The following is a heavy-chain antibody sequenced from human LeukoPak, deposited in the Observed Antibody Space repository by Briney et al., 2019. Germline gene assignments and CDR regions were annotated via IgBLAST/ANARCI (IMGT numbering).Heavy chain of an antibody. CDR2: INPNDGST. D-gene: IGHD3-22*01. Sequence: ASVKVSCKASGYTFTAYHMHWVRQAPGQGHEWMGIINPNDGSTNYAQRFQGRVTMTRDRSTSTVYMELSSLRSEDTAVYYYARGTQIDSSVYYAGHFDYWGQGTLVTVSS. J-gene: IGHJ4*02. V-gene: IGHV1-46*01. CDR1: GYTFTAYH. CDR3: ARGTQIDSSVYYAGHFDY.